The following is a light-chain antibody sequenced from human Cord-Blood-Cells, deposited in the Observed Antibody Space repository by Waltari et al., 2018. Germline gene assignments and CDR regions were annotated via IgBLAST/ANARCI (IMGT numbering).Light chain of an antibody. CDR1: QSVSSSY. CDR3: QQYGSSPPIT. J-gene: IGKJ5*01. CDR2: GAS. Sequence: EIVLTQSPGTLSLSPGERATLSCRASQSVSSSYLAWYQQKPGQAPRLLIHGASSRATGIPDRFSGSGSGTDFTLTISRLGPEDFAVYYCQQYGSSPPITFGQGTRLEIK. V-gene: IGKV3-20*01.